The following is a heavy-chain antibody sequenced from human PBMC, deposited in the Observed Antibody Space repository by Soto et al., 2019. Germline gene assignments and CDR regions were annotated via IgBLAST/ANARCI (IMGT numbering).Heavy chain of an antibody. CDR3: ARLGRMLSPGHFHY. J-gene: IGHJ4*02. V-gene: IGHV4-59*08. D-gene: IGHD2-8*01. CDR1: GGSISSYY. CDR2: IYYSGST. Sequence: SETLSLTCTVSGGSISSYYWSWIRQPPGKGLEWIGYIYYSGSTNYNPSLKSRVTISVDTSKNQFSLKLSSVTAADTAVYYCARLGRMLSPGHFHYWGQGTLVTVSS.